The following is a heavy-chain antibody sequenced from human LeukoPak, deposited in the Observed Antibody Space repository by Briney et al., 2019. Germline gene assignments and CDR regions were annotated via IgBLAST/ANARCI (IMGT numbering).Heavy chain of an antibody. Sequence: PSEALSLTCTVSGGSISSSSYYWGWIRQPPGKGLEWIGSIYYSGSTYYNPSLKSRVTISVDTSKNQFSLKLSSVTAADTAVYYCARELRPVYGDKMGFDYWGQGTLVTVSS. V-gene: IGHV4-39*07. CDR3: ARELRPVYGDKMGFDY. D-gene: IGHD4-23*01. CDR2: IYYSGST. J-gene: IGHJ4*02. CDR1: GGSISSSSYY.